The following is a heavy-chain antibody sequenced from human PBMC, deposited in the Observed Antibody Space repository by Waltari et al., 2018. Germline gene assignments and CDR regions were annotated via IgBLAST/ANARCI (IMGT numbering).Heavy chain of an antibody. Sequence: QLQLQESGPGLVKPSETLSLTCTVSGGSISSSSYYWGWIRQPPGKGLGWIGSIYYSGSTYYTPSLKSRVTISVDTSKNQFSLKLSSVTAADTAVYYCARDRYYDFWSGYYTGIDAFDIWGQGTMVTVSS. CDR2: IYYSGST. CDR3: ARDRYYDFWSGYYTGIDAFDI. D-gene: IGHD3-3*01. J-gene: IGHJ3*02. V-gene: IGHV4-39*07. CDR1: GGSISSSSYY.